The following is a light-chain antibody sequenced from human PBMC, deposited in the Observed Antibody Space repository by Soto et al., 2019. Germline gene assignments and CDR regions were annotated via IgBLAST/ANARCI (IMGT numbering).Light chain of an antibody. CDR2: DTS. J-gene: IGLJ1*01. V-gene: IGLV2-23*02. CDR1: ATNVGTYNL. Sequence: QSVLTQPASVSGSRGKSITFSCTGSATNVGTYNLVSWYQQHPGRAPKLIIYDTSKRPSGVSDRFSGSGSGYTASLTISGLQADDEADYFCCSYAGSSTFVFGPGTKLT. CDR3: CSYAGSSTFV.